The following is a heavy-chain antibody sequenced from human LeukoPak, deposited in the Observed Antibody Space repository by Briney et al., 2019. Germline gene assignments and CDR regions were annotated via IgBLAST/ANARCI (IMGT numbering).Heavy chain of an antibody. Sequence: PGGSLRLSCAASGFTFSSYAMSWVRQAPGKGLEWVSAISGSGGSTYYADSVKGRFTISRDNSKNTLYLQMNSLRAEDTAVYYCARAYFPNYYDSSVAPWGQGTLVTVSS. CDR2: ISGSGGST. D-gene: IGHD3-22*01. J-gene: IGHJ5*02. CDR3: ARAYFPNYYDSSVAP. CDR1: GFTFSSYA. V-gene: IGHV3-23*01.